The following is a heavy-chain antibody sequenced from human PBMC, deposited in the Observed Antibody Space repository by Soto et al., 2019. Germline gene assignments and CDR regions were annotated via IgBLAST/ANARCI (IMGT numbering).Heavy chain of an antibody. CDR1: GGSISSGDYY. V-gene: IGHV4-30-4*01. CDR2: IYYSGTT. Sequence: QVQLQESGPGLVKPSQTLSLTCTVSGGSISSGDYYWSWIRQPPGKGLEWIGYIYYSGTTYYNPSLKSRVTISVDTSKNLFSLKVNSVTAADTAVYYCARALIQLWPHYYYGMDVWGQGTTVTVSS. D-gene: IGHD5-18*01. J-gene: IGHJ6*02. CDR3: ARALIQLWPHYYYGMDV.